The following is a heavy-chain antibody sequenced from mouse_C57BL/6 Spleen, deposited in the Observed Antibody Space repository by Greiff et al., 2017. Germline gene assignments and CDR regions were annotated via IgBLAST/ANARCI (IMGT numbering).Heavy chain of an antibody. CDR1: GYTFTDYY. D-gene: IGHD2-12*01. V-gene: IGHV1-26*01. J-gene: IGHJ2*01. Sequence: EVQLQQSGPELVKPGASVKISCKASGYTFTDYYMNWVKQSHGKGLEWIGDINPNNGGTSYNQKFKGKATLTVDKSSSTAYMELRSLTSEDSAVYYCARTILRYYFDYWGQGTTLTVSS. CDR2: INPNNGGT. CDR3: ARTILRYYFDY.